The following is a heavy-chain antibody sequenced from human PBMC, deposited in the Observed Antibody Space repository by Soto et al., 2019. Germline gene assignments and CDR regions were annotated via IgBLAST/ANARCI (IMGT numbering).Heavy chain of an antibody. CDR3: ARVGPAHYYDSSGYYSPLDY. J-gene: IGHJ4*02. Sequence: QVQLVQSGAEVKKPGSSVKVSCKASGDTFSSYAINWVRQAPGQGLEWMGGIIPMFGTAHDAQKFKGRVTIPAGESTSTVFMGLSSQRSEDTAVYYCARVGPAHYYDSSGYYSPLDYWGQGTLVTVSS. CDR1: GDTFSSYA. D-gene: IGHD3-22*01. CDR2: IIPMFGTA. V-gene: IGHV1-69*01.